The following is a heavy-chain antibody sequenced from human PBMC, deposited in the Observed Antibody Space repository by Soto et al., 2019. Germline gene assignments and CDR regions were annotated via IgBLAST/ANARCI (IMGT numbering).Heavy chain of an antibody. Sequence: ASVKVSCKASGYTFTSYDVNWVRQATGQGLEWMGWMNPNSANTGFAQKFQGRITMTRNPSISTAYMELSSLRSEDTAVYFCARSRCSGGSCNTGDSYMDVWGNGTTVTVSS. CDR1: GYTFTSYD. V-gene: IGHV1-8*01. J-gene: IGHJ6*03. CDR2: MNPNSANT. D-gene: IGHD2-15*01. CDR3: ARSRCSGGSCNTGDSYMDV.